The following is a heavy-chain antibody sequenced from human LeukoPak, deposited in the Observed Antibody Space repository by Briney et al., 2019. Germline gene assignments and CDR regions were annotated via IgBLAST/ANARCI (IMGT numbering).Heavy chain of an antibody. Sequence: GASVKVSCKASGYTFTAYAMHWVRQAPGQRLEWMGWINAGNGNTKYSQKFQGRVTMTRDTSISTAYMELSRLRSDDTAVYYCARDICSGGSCYSSPDYWGQGTLVTVSS. CDR2: INAGNGNT. V-gene: IGHV1-3*01. J-gene: IGHJ4*02. CDR3: ARDICSGGSCYSSPDY. CDR1: GYTFTAYA. D-gene: IGHD2-15*01.